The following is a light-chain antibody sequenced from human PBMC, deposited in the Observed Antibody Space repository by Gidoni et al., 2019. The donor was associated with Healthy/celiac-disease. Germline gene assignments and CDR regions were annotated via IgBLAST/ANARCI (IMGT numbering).Light chain of an antibody. Sequence: QSVLTQPPSGSGAPGQRGTISCTGSSSNIGAGYDVHWYQQLPGTAPKLLIYGNSNRPSGVPDRFSGSKSGTSASLAITGLQAEDEADYYCQSYDSSLSGWVFGGGTKLTVL. CDR3: QSYDSSLSGWV. CDR2: GNS. J-gene: IGLJ3*02. CDR1: SSNIGAGYD. V-gene: IGLV1-40*01.